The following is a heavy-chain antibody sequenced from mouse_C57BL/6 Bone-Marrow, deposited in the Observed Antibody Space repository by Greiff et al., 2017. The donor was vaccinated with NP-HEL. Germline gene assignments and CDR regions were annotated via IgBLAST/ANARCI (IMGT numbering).Heavy chain of an antibody. CDR1: GYAFSSSW. CDR3: ARRRYLYAMDY. Sequence: VKLQESGPELVKPGASVKISCKASGYAFSSSWMNWVKQRPGKGLEWIGRIYPGDGDTNYNGKFKGKATLTADKSSSTAYMQLSSLTSEDSAVYFCARRRYLYAMDYWGQGTSVTVSS. V-gene: IGHV1-82*01. CDR2: IYPGDGDT. D-gene: IGHD5-1*01. J-gene: IGHJ4*01.